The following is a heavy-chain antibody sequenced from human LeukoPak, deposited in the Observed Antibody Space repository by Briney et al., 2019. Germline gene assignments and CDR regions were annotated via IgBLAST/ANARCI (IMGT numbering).Heavy chain of an antibody. CDR2: FDPEDGET. CDR3: ATAEIVVVPYYYGMDV. V-gene: IGHV1-24*01. CDR1: GYTLTELS. D-gene: IGHD2-15*01. J-gene: IGHJ6*02. Sequence: ASVKVSCKVSGYTLTELSMHWVRQAPGKGLEWMGGFDPEDGETIYAQKFQGRVTMTEDTSTDTAYMELSSLRSEDTAVYYCATAEIVVVPYYYGMDVWGQGTTVTVSS.